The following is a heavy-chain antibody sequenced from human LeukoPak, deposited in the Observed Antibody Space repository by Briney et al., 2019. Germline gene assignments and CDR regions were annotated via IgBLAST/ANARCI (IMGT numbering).Heavy chain of an antibody. CDR2: IIPIFGTA. Sequence: GASVKVSCKASGGTFSSYAISWVRQAPGQGLEWMGGIIPIFGTANYAQKFQGRVTMTRDTSTSTVYMELSSLRSEDTAVYYCARVFAPPFDYWGQGTLVTVSS. CDR1: GGTFSSYA. V-gene: IGHV1-69*05. CDR3: ARVFAPPFDY. J-gene: IGHJ4*02.